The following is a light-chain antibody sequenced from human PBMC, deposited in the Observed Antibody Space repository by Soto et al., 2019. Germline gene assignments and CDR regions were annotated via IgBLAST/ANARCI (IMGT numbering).Light chain of an antibody. V-gene: IGKV3-11*01. CDR3: HQHQSWPRT. Sequence: ESVLTQSPATLSSFPGDRVTVSCRASQYINTRLAWYQHRPGQAPRLLIYQTSLRAAGIQARFRASGSGTDFTLTISDVQPEDFALYYCHQHQSWPRTFGQGTKG. CDR1: QYINTR. CDR2: QTS. J-gene: IGKJ1*01.